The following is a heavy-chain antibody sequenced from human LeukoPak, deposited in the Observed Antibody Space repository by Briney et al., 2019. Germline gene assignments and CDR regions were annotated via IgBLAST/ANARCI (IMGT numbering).Heavy chain of an antibody. CDR3: AKAFDYNGLRGEGGSFDC. J-gene: IGHJ4*02. Sequence: QPGGSLRLSCVASGFNFSKNDMHWVRQTTKRGLEWVSAIGVGGDTYYADPVKGRFTISREDGKNSVYLQMNSLRAGDTAVYLCAKAFDYNGLRGEGGSFDCWGQGALVTVSS. CDR2: IGVGGDT. D-gene: IGHD4-11*01. V-gene: IGHV3-13*01. CDR1: GFNFSKND.